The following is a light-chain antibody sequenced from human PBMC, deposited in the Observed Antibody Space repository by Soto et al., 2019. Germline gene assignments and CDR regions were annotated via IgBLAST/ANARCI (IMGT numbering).Light chain of an antibody. J-gene: IGLJ2*01. CDR3: SSYTSCSTFPV. Sequence: QSVLTQPASVSGSPGQSITISCTGTSSDVGGYNYVSWYQQHPGKAPKLMIYEVSNRPSGVSNRFSGSKSGNTASLTISGLQAEDEADYYCSSYTSCSTFPVFGGGTNLTVL. CDR2: EVS. V-gene: IGLV2-14*01. CDR1: SSDVGGYNY.